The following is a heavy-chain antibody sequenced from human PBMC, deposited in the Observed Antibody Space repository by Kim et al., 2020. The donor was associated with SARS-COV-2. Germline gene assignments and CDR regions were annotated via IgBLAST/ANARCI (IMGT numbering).Heavy chain of an antibody. D-gene: IGHD6-13*01. V-gene: IGHV4-39*01. J-gene: IGHJ3*02. CDR1: GGSISSSSYY. Sequence: SETLSLTCTVSGGSISSSSYYWGWIRQPPGKGLEWIGSIYYSGSTYYNPSLKSRVTISVDTSKNQFSLKLSSVTAADTAVYYCARSGSSGGDAFDIWGQGTMVTVSS. CDR3: ARSGSSGGDAFDI. CDR2: IYYSGST.